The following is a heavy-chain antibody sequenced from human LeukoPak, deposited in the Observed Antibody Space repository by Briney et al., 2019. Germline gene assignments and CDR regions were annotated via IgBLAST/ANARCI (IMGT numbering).Heavy chain of an antibody. D-gene: IGHD4-17*01. V-gene: IGHV4-31*03. J-gene: IGHJ4*02. CDR1: GGSISIGGYY. Sequence: SETLSLTCTVSGGSISIGGYYWSWIRQHPGKGLEWIGYIYYSGSTYYNPSLKSRVTISVDTSKNQFSLKLSSVTAADTAVYYCARAPTTVATKPFDYWGQGTLVTVSS. CDR2: IYYSGST. CDR3: ARAPTTVATKPFDY.